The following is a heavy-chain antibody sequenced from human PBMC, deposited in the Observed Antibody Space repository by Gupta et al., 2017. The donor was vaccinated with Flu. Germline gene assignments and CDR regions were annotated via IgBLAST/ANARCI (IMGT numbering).Heavy chain of an antibody. Sequence: FSRYNVNWVRQAPGKGLGWVSSISSSTSYIYYADSVNGRFTISRDNAKNSLYQQMNRQSAEDTAVYYCARDRDGAYVVYWGQGTLVTVSS. CDR1: FSRYN. D-gene: IGHD4-17*01. J-gene: IGHJ4*02. V-gene: IGHV3-21*01. CDR3: ARDRDGAYVVY. CDR2: ISSSTSYI.